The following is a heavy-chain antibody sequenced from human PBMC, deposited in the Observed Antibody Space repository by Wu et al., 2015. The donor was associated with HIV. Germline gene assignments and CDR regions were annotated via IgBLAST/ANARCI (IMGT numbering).Heavy chain of an antibody. D-gene: IGHD1-26*01. V-gene: IGHV1-2*02. Sequence: QVQLVQSGAEVKKPGASVKVSCKASGYTFTGHYIHWVRQAPGQGLEWMGWINTYSGDTKYAQKFQGRVTLTTDTSTRTAYMELRSLRSDDTAVYYCARDADGIVGAKIGRYFDVWGRGSWSGSPQ. CDR1: GYTFTGHY. CDR3: ARDADGIVGAKIGRYFDV. CDR2: INTYSGDT. J-gene: IGHJ2*01.